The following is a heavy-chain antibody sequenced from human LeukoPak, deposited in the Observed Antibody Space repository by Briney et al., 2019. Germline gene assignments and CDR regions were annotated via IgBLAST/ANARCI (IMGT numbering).Heavy chain of an antibody. D-gene: IGHD3-10*01. CDR3: ARRGSRSGVTPGYFDY. V-gene: IGHV4-61*02. CDR1: GGSISSGSYY. J-gene: IGHJ4*02. CDR2: IYTSGST. Sequence: PSETLSLTCTVSGGSISSGSYYWSWTRQPAGKGLEWIGRIYTSGSTYYNPSLKSRVTISVDTSKNQFSLKLSSVTAADTAVYYCARRGSRSGVTPGYFDYWGQGTLVTVSS.